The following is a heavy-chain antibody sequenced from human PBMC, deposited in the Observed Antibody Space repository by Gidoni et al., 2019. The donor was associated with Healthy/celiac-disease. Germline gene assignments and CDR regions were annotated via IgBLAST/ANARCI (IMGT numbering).Heavy chain of an antibody. Sequence: EVQLLESGGGLVQPGGSLRPSCAAPGFTFSSYSMSWVRQGPGTGLEWVTAIRGSGGSTYDADAGKGRFTIARDNYKNTLYLQMNSLRAEDTAVYYCAKMKGQWEPNDAFDIWGQGTMVTVSS. J-gene: IGHJ3*02. CDR2: IRGSGGST. D-gene: IGHD1-26*01. CDR1: GFTFSSYS. V-gene: IGHV3-23*01. CDR3: AKMKGQWEPNDAFDI.